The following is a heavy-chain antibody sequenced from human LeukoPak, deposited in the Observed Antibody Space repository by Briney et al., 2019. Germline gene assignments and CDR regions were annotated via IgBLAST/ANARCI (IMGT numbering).Heavy chain of an antibody. CDR3: ARVASGYNYGPPDY. CDR2: IYHSGRT. Sequence: PSETLSLTCTVSGYSISSGYYWGWIRQPPGKGLEWIGSIYHSGRTFYNPSLKSRVTISVDTSKNQFSLKQSSVTAADTAVYYCARVASGYNYGPPDYWGQGTLVTVSS. J-gene: IGHJ4*02. D-gene: IGHD5-18*01. CDR1: GYSISSGYY. V-gene: IGHV4-38-2*02.